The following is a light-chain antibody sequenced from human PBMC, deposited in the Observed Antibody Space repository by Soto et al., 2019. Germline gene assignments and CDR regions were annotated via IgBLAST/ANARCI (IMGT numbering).Light chain of an antibody. V-gene: IGKV2-28*01. CDR2: LGS. Sequence: DIVMTQSPLSLPVTPGEPASISCRSSQSLLHSNGYNYLDWYLQKPGQSPQLLIYLGSNRASGVPDRFSGSGSGKVFTLKIRIVEAEEVGVYYSLQVLQPPRMLGQWPKGEIK. J-gene: IGKJ1*01. CDR3: LQVLQPPRM. CDR1: QSLLHSNGYNY.